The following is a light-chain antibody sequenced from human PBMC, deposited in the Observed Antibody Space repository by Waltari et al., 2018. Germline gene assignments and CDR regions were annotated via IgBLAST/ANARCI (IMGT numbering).Light chain of an antibody. V-gene: IGLV2-14*03. CDR1: SSDVGGYNY. CDR3: SSDTSGSTVI. J-gene: IGLJ2*01. CDR2: GVS. Sequence: QSALTQPASVSGSPGQSIAISCTGTSSDVGGYNYVSWYQQYPGRAPKLMIPGVSKRPSGVPNRFYGSKSGNTACLTISGLQAADEADYYCSSDTSGSTVIFGGGTKLTVL.